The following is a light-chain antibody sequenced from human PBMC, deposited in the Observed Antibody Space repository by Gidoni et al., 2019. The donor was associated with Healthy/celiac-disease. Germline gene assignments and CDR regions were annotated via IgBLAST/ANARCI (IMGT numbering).Light chain of an antibody. CDR1: QSVSSN. J-gene: IGKJ1*01. V-gene: IGKV3-15*01. CDR2: GAS. Sequence: IVMTQSPATLSVSPGERATLSCRASQSVSSNLAWYQKKPGQANRLLIYGASTRATGIQARFSGSGSGTEFTRTISSLQSEDFAVYYCQQYNNWPRTFGQGTKVEIK. CDR3: QQYNNWPRT.